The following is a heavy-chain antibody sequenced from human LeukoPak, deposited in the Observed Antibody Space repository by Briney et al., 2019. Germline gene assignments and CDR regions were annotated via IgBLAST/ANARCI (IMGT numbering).Heavy chain of an antibody. CDR3: ARGSLYYDFWSGYSKGRGNWFDP. CDR1: GGSISSYY. V-gene: IGHV4-59*01. CDR2: IYYSGST. D-gene: IGHD3-3*01. Sequence: PSETLSLTCSVSGGSISSYYWSWIRQPPGKGLEWIGYIYYSGSTNYNPSLKSRVTISVDTSKNQFSLKLSSVTAADTAVYYCARGSLYYDFWSGYSKGRGNWFDPWGQGTLVTVSS. J-gene: IGHJ5*02.